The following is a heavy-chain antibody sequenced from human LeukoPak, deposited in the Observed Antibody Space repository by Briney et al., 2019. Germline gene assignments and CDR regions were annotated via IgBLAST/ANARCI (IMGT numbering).Heavy chain of an antibody. CDR3: AREMQDKSLQWIGELKKYYYYYMDV. CDR2: IYYSGST. J-gene: IGHJ6*03. Sequence: KPSETLSLTCTVSGGSISGSSYYWGWIRQPPGKGLEWIGNIYYSGSTYYNPSLKSRVTISVDTSKNQFSLKLSSVTAVDTAVYYCAREMQDKSLQWIGELKKYYYYYMDVWGK. V-gene: IGHV4-39*07. CDR1: GGSISGSSYY. D-gene: IGHD3-10*01.